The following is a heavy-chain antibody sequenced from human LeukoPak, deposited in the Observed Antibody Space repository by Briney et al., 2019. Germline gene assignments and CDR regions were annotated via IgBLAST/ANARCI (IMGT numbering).Heavy chain of an antibody. J-gene: IGHJ4*02. Sequence: SETLSLTCAVYGASFRGSYWSWIRQPPGKGLEWIGEITHVGRINHNPSLKSRVTISVDRSMNQFSLKLSSVTVADTAVYYCATIYGDYSDFDSWGQGTLVTVSS. CDR1: GASFRGSY. V-gene: IGHV4-34*01. CDR3: ATIYGDYSDFDS. D-gene: IGHD4-17*01. CDR2: ITHVGRI.